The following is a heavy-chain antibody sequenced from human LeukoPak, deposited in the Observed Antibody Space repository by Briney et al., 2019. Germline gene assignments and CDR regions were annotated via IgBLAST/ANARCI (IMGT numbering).Heavy chain of an antibody. Sequence: GGSLRLSCAASGFTFSRYWMSWVRQAPGKGLEWVANIRQDGSEKHYLDSVKGRITISRDNSKNTLYLQMNSLRAEDTAVYYCAKAQGDYYDSSGYYFDYWGQGTLVTVSS. CDR3: AKAQGDYYDSSGYYFDY. D-gene: IGHD3-22*01. V-gene: IGHV3-7*03. CDR2: IRQDGSEK. J-gene: IGHJ4*02. CDR1: GFTFSRYW.